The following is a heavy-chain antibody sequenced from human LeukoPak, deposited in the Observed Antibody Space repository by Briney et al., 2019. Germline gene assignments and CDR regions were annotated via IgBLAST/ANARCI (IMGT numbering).Heavy chain of an antibody. CDR1: GFTFSIYA. J-gene: IGHJ4*02. V-gene: IGHV3-21*01. CDR2: IGSSSSYI. CDR3: ARVDGGSGRYYFDY. Sequence: GGSLRLSCAASGFTFSIYAMNWVRQAPGKGLEWVSYIGSSSSYIYYADSMKGRFTISRDNAKNSLYLQVNSLRAEDTAVYYCARVDGGSGRYYFDYWGQGTLVTVSS. D-gene: IGHD6-19*01.